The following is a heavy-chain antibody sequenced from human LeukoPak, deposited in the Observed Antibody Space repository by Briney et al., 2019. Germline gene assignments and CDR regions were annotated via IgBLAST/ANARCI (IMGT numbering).Heavy chain of an antibody. CDR2: INHSGST. CDR3: ARVSGSSWYRGGRYFGY. V-gene: IGHV4-34*01. Sequence: SETLSLTCAVYGGSFSGYYWSWIRQPPGKGLEWIGEINHSGSTNYNPSLKSRVTISVDTSKNQFSLKLTSVTAADTAVFYCARVSGSSWYRGGRYFGYWGQGTLVTVSS. J-gene: IGHJ4*02. D-gene: IGHD6-13*01. CDR1: GGSFSGYY.